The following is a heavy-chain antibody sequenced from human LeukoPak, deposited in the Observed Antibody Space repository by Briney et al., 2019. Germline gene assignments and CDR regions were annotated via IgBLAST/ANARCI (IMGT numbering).Heavy chain of an antibody. V-gene: IGHV1-8*01. D-gene: IGHD4-17*01. CDR1: GYTFTSYD. CDR3: ARNDYGGHDAFDI. Sequence: GASVKVSCKASGYTFTSYDINWVRQATGQGLEWMGWMNPNSGNTGFAQKFQGRVTMTRTTSISTAHMELSSLRSEDTAVYYCARNDYGGHDAFDIWGQGTMVTVSS. J-gene: IGHJ3*02. CDR2: MNPNSGNT.